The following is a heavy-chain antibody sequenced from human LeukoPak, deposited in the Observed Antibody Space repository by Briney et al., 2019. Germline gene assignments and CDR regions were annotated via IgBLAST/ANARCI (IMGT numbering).Heavy chain of an antibody. Sequence: ASVKLSCKASGYTFTSYGISWVRQAPGQGLEWMGWISAYNGNTNYAQKLQGRVTMTTDTSTSTAYMELRSLRSDDAAVYYCARAITMVRGAYYYGMDVWGQGTTVTVSS. V-gene: IGHV1-18*01. J-gene: IGHJ6*02. D-gene: IGHD3-10*01. CDR3: ARAITMVRGAYYYGMDV. CDR2: ISAYNGNT. CDR1: GYTFTSYG.